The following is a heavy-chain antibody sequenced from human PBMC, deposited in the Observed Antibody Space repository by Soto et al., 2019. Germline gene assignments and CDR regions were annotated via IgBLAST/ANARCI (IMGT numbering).Heavy chain of an antibody. CDR2: ISGSGGST. CDR3: AKDSDSVPAGFLDY. V-gene: IGHV3-23*01. J-gene: IGHJ4*02. D-gene: IGHD2-2*01. CDR1: GFTFSSYA. Sequence: PGGSLRLSCAASGFTFSSYAMTWVRQAPGKGLEWVSGISGSGGSTSSADSVEGRFTISRDNSKNTLYLQMSSLRVEDTAVYYCAKDSDSVPAGFLDYWGQGTLVTVSS.